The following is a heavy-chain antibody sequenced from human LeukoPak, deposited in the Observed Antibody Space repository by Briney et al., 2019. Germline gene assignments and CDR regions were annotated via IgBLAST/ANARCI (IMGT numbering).Heavy chain of an antibody. J-gene: IGHJ4*02. CDR2: IQSDGSQE. V-gene: IGHV3-33*01. CDR3: ARDSCLIKTCLDY. D-gene: IGHD3-10*01. CDR1: GFIFSHFG. Sequence: GGALRLSCATSGFIFSHFGMHWVRQAPGKGLEWVAAIQSDGSQEYFADSVKGRSTISRDKSKSTMYLQIDTLRAEDTAVYYCARDSCLIKTCLDYWGQGTLVTVSS.